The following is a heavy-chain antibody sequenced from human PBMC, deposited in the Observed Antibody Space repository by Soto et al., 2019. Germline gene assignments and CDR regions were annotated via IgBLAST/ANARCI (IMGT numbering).Heavy chain of an antibody. CDR3: SLGKSYYWDY. Sequence: DVQLLESGGDLVQPGGSLRLSCEVSGFTIRAYAMSWARRAPGKGLEWVAAITGRGDYTHYEESVKGRFTISRDDSKNTLHLQINTLRVDDTAIYYCSLGKSYYWDYWGQGIQVAVSS. CDR2: ITGRGDYT. J-gene: IGHJ4*02. CDR1: GFTIRAYA. V-gene: IGHV3-23*01.